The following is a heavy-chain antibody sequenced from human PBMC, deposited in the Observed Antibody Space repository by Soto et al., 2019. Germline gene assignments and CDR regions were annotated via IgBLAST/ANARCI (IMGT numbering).Heavy chain of an antibody. CDR2: IYYSGST. J-gene: IGHJ6*02. CDR1: VGSSSRGDYY. D-gene: IGHD3-3*01. Sequence: PSETLSLSCTVSVGSSSRGDYYWIWIRHPPGKGLEWIGYIYYSGSTYYNPSLKSRVTISVDTSKNQFSLKLSSVTAADTAVYYCARAYYDFWSGQGGMDVWGQGTTVTVSS. CDR3: ARAYYDFWSGQGGMDV. V-gene: IGHV4-30-4*01.